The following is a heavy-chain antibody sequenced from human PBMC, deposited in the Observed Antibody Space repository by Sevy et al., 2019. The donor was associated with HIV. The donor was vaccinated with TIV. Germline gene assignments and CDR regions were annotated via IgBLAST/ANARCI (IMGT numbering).Heavy chain of an antibody. J-gene: IGHJ4*02. D-gene: IGHD2-8*01. V-gene: IGHV3-23*01. CDR3: AKGGYCSNGACYTDFDY. CDR2: ITGSGSNT. CDR1: GFTFSSYA. Sequence: GGSLRLSCAASGFTFSSYAMSWVRQAPGKGLEWVSAITGSGSNTYYADSVKGRFTISRDNSKYMLYLQMNTLRAEDTAVYYCAKGGYCSNGACYTDFDYWGQGTLVTVSS.